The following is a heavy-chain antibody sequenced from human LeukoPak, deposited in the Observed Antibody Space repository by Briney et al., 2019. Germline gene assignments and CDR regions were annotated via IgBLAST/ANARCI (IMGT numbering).Heavy chain of an antibody. CDR3: ASGREELTYFQY. CDR1: SPSISGYC. Sequence: SQTLSLTCTVCSPSISGYCWAWIRQPPGKAREWIGYIYNSGSPNHNPSLKSRVPMSVEPSKNQFSLTVASVNTPDTAVYYCASGREELTYFQYWGQGTLATVSS. V-gene: IGHV4-59*01. D-gene: IGHD1-7*01. CDR2: IYNSGSP. J-gene: IGHJ1*01.